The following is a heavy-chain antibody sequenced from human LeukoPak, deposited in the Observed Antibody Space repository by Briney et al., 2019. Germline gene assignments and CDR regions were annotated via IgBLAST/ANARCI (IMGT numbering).Heavy chain of an antibody. V-gene: IGHV4-59*08. CDR2: IYYSGST. D-gene: IGHD5-24*01. CDR1: GGSISSYY. CDR3: ARLLRDGSGYFAY. Sequence: PSETLSLTCTVSGGSISSYYWNWIRQPPGKGLEWIGYIYYSGSTNYNPSLKSRVTISVDTSKNQFSLKLSSVTAADTAVYFCARLLRDGSGYFAYWGQGTLVTVSS. J-gene: IGHJ4*02.